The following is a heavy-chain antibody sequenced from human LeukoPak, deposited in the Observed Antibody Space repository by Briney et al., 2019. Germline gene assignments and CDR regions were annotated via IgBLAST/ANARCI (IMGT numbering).Heavy chain of an antibody. D-gene: IGHD3-10*01. J-gene: IGHJ4*02. Sequence: PSETLSLTCTVSGGSVSSDSYYWSWIRQPPGKGLEWIGYVYYSGSTNYNPSLKSRVTISIDTSKTQFSLKLTSVTAADTAVYYCARDVTYGSGSYYYYFDYWGQGTLVTVSS. V-gene: IGHV4-61*01. CDR2: VYYSGST. CDR3: ARDVTYGSGSYYYYFDY. CDR1: GGSVSSDSYY.